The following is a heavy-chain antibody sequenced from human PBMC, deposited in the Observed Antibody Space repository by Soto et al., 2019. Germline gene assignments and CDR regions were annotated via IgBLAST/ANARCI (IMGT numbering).Heavy chain of an antibody. Sequence: QVQLVQSGAEVKKPGSSVKVSCKASGGTFSSYAISWVRQAPGQGLEWMGGIIPIFGTANYAQKFQGRVTITADESTSTAYMELSSLRSEDTAVYYCARGGRGYDFWSGWGNWFDPWGQGTLVTVSS. CDR3: ARGGRGYDFWSGWGNWFDP. CDR2: IIPIFGTA. CDR1: GGTFSSYA. D-gene: IGHD3-3*01. J-gene: IGHJ5*02. V-gene: IGHV1-69*01.